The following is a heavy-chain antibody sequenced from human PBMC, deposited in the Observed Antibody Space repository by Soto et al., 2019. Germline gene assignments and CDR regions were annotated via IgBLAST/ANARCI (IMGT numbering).Heavy chain of an antibody. D-gene: IGHD3-22*01. Sequence: ETLALTCTVSGGFISSYYWSCIRQSPGKGLELIGYIHHTGSTNYNPSLKSRVTMSLDTSRNQFSLKLYSVTTADTAVYYCARSIDSSGFYFSNCWGQGTLVTVSS. J-gene: IGHJ4*02. V-gene: IGHV4-59*01. CDR3: ARSIDSSGFYFSNC. CDR1: GGFISSYY. CDR2: IHHTGST.